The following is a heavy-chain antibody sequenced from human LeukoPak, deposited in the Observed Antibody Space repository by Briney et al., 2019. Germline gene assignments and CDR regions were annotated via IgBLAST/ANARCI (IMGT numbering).Heavy chain of an antibody. D-gene: IGHD3-10*01. CDR1: GFGLRRFW. V-gene: IGHV3-7*04. CDR3: ARVLWFGGIYYFDY. Sequence: GGSLRLSCAASGFGLRRFWMSWVRQAPGKGLEWVASIKEDGSDKYYVESVKGRFTISRENARNSLYLQMNSLRAEDTAVYYCARVLWFGGIYYFDYWGQGTLVTVSS. J-gene: IGHJ4*02. CDR2: IKEDGSDK.